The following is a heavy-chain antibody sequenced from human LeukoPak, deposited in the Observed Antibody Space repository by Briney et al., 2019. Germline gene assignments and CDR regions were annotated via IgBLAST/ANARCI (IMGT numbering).Heavy chain of an antibody. J-gene: IGHJ4*02. D-gene: IGHD5-12*01. Sequence: GGSLRLSCAASGITYSTYGMHWVRQAPGKGLEWVTFIRYDGSNKYYADSVKGRFTISRDNSKNTLYLQMNSLRAEDTAVYYCAKAGGYDKRGYYFDYWGQGTLVTVSS. V-gene: IGHV3-30*02. CDR3: AKAGGYDKRGYYFDY. CDR1: GITYSTYG. CDR2: IRYDGSNK.